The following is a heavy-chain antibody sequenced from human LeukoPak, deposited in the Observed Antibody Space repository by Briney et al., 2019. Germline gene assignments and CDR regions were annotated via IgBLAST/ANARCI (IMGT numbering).Heavy chain of an antibody. CDR3: ARAVWSGYDPSNGMDV. Sequence: SMKVSCKASGGTFSSYAISWVRQAPGQGLEWMGGIIPIFGTANYAQKFQGRVTITADESTSTAYMELSSLRSEDTAVYYCARAVWSGYDPSNGMDVWGKGTTVTVSS. D-gene: IGHD5-12*01. CDR2: IIPIFGTA. CDR1: GGTFSSYA. J-gene: IGHJ6*04. V-gene: IGHV1-69*13.